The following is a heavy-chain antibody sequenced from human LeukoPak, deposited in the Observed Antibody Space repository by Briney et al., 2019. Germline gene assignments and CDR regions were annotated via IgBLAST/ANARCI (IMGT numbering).Heavy chain of an antibody. CDR1: GFTFDDYG. J-gene: IGHJ4*02. V-gene: IGHV3-20*04. Sequence: PGGSLRLSCAASGFTFDDYGMSWVRQAPGKGLEWVSGINWNGGSTGYADSVKGRFTISRDNAKNSLYLQMNSLRAEDTALYYCARDGGEYCSGGSCYSVDYWGQGTLVTVSS. CDR2: INWNGGST. CDR3: ARDGGEYCSGGSCYSVDY. D-gene: IGHD2-15*01.